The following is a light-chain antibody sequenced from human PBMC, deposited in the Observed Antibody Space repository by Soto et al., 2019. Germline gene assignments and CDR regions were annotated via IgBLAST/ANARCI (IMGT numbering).Light chain of an antibody. Sequence: QSALTQPASVSGPPGQSITISCTGTSSDVGGYKYVSWYQQHPGKAPKLMIYEVSNRPSGVSNRFSASKSGSTASLTISGLQAEDEADYYCSSYTSSSPCVFGTGTKVTVL. CDR2: EVS. CDR3: SSYTSSSPCV. V-gene: IGLV2-14*01. CDR1: SSDVGGYKY. J-gene: IGLJ1*01.